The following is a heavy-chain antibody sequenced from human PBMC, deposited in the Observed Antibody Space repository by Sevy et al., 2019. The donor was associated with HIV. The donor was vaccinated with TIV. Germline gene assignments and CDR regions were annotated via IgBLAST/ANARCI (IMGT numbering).Heavy chain of an antibody. Sequence: GGSPRLSCAASGFTVSSNYMSWVRQAPGKGLEWVSVIYSGGSTYYADSVKGRFTISRDNSKNTLYLQMNSLRAEDTAVYYCAREYYYDSSGYSVDYWGQGTLVTVSS. V-gene: IGHV3-53*01. CDR2: IYSGGST. CDR1: GFTVSSNY. D-gene: IGHD3-22*01. J-gene: IGHJ4*02. CDR3: AREYYYDSSGYSVDY.